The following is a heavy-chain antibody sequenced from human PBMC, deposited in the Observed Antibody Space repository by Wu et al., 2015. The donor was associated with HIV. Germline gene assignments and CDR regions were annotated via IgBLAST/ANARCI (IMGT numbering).Heavy chain of an antibody. CDR2: VSAYDGDR. V-gene: IGHV1-18*01. J-gene: IGHJ3*02. CDR1: VYTFHQILV. Sequence: LVQSGAEVKKPGLGDGRPARLLVYTFHQILVSSWVRQAPGQGLEWMGWVSAYDGDRNYAQKFRGRVTMTTDTSTSTAYMELSRLRSDDTAVYYCARDRKYYYGSGSYLESYAFDIWGQGTMVTVSS. CDR3: ARDRKYYYGSGSYLESYAFDI. D-gene: IGHD3-10*01.